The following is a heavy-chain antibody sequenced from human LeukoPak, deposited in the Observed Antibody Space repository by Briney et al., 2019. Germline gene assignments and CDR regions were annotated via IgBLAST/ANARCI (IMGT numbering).Heavy chain of an antibody. D-gene: IGHD3-22*01. CDR3: ARVGTYYYYDSSGYSDY. Sequence: GGSLRLSCAASGFPLSSYAMSWVRQGPGKGLEWVAATSSSDPGTYHADSVRGRFTISRDNAKNSLYLQMNSLRAEDTAVYYCARVGTYYYYDSSGYSDYWGQGTLVTVSS. CDR2: TSSSDPGT. V-gene: IGHV3-23*01. J-gene: IGHJ4*02. CDR1: GFPLSSYA.